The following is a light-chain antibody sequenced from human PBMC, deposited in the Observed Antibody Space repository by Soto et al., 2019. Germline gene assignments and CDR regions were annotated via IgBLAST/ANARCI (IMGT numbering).Light chain of an antibody. CDR3: QQSYSTPRT. CDR2: AAS. Sequence: DIQITQSPSSLTASVVDRVTITCRASQSISSYLNWYQQKPGKAPKLLIYAASSLQSGVPPRFSGSGSGTDFTLTISSLQPEDFATYYCQQSYSTPRTCGQGTKVDI. V-gene: IGKV1-39*01. J-gene: IGKJ1*01. CDR1: QSISSY.